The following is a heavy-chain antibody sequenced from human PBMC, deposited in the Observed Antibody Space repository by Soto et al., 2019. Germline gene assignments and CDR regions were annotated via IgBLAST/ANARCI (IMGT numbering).Heavy chain of an antibody. CDR1: GFIFSSYS. V-gene: IGHV3-21*01. CDR2: VSSTGNFI. J-gene: IGHJ3*02. D-gene: IGHD2-2*02. CDR3: ARETSPYTTSSHAVDI. Sequence: EVQLVESGGGLVKPGGSLRLSCAASGFIFSSYSMNWVRQAPGKGLEWVSSVSSTGNFINYADSLKGRFTISRDNAKNSLFLQMNSLRAEDTAVYYCARETSPYTTSSHAVDIWGRGTRVTVSS.